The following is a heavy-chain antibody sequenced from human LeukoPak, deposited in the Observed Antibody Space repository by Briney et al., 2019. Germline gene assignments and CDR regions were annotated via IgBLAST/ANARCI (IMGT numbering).Heavy chain of an antibody. J-gene: IGHJ3*02. Sequence: GASVKASCKASGGTFSSYAFSWVRQAPGQGLEWMGRIIPILGIANYAQKFQGRVTITADKSTNTAYMELSSLRSEDTAVYYCARDSGYCSSTSCSTVIWGQGTMVTVSS. V-gene: IGHV1-69*04. CDR2: IIPILGIA. CDR3: ARDSGYCSSTSCSTVI. D-gene: IGHD2-2*03. CDR1: GGTFSSYA.